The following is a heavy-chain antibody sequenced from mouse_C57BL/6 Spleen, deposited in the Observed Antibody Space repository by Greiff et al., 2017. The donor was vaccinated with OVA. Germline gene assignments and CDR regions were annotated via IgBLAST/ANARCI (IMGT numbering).Heavy chain of an antibody. V-gene: IGHV1-50*01. Sequence: QVQLQQPGAELVKPGASVKLSCKASGYTFTSYWMQWVKQRPGQGLEWIGEIDPSDSYTNYNQKLKGKATLTVDPSYSTAYMQLSSLTSEDSAVYYCARVGLGRKAMDDWGQGTSVTVSS. CDR2: IDPSDSYT. D-gene: IGHD4-1*01. J-gene: IGHJ4*01. CDR3: ARVGLGRKAMDD. CDR1: GYTFTSYW.